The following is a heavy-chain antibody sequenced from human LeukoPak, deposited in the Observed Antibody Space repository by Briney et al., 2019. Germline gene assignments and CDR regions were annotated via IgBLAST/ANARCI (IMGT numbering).Heavy chain of an antibody. CDR2: IRNKAKGYTT. D-gene: IGHD1-26*01. Sequence: GGSLRLSCAVSGFTFSDHYMDWVRQAPGKGLEWVSRIRNKAKGYTTEYAAPVKGRFTISRDDSKNSLYLQMNSLKTEDTAVYYCARGFNGLDSKVGENWGQGTLVTVSP. J-gene: IGHJ4*02. CDR1: GFTFSDHY. V-gene: IGHV3-72*01. CDR3: ARGFNGLDSKVGEN.